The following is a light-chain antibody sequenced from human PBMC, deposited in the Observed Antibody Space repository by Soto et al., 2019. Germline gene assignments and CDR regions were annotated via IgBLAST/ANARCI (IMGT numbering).Light chain of an antibody. Sequence: DIQMTQSPSSLSASVGDRVTITYRASQGISNFLAWYQQKPGKVPKLLISAASTLQSGVPSRFSGSGSGTDFTLTISSLQPEDVATYYCQKYYSAPSLTFGGGTKVEIK. J-gene: IGKJ4*01. V-gene: IGKV1-27*01. CDR1: QGISNF. CDR3: QKYYSAPSLT. CDR2: AAS.